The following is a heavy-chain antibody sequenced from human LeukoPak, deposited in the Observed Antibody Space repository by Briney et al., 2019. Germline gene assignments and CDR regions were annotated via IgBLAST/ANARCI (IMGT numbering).Heavy chain of an antibody. V-gene: IGHV1-2*02. J-gene: IGHJ5*02. D-gene: IGHD3-10*01. CDR2: VDPNNGDT. CDR1: GYTFTAYF. Sequence: ASVKVSFKTSGYTFTAYFTHWVRQAPGQGPEWMGWVDPNNGDTVSAQKFQGRVTMTRDTSISTAYMELSRLRSDDTAVYYCARGGGFGELSWGQGTLVTVSS. CDR3: ARGGGFGELS.